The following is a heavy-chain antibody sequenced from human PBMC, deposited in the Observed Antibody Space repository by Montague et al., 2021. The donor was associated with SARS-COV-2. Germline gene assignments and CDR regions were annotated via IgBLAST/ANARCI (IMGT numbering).Heavy chain of an antibody. CDR2: VYXXWTT. CDR1: GGSISSGAYY. D-gene: IGHD2-15*01. J-gene: IGHJ4*02. CDR3: ESNSGGYGGGIYYFDY. V-gene: IGHV4-31*03. Sequence: LVKPTQTLTCTVSGGSISSGAYYWNWIRQHPGEGLEWNGYVYXXWTTYYNPPLKSRVSISVDTDKNQYSLKLSSVTAADTAVSYCESNSGGYGGGIYYFDYWGQGLLVTVSS.